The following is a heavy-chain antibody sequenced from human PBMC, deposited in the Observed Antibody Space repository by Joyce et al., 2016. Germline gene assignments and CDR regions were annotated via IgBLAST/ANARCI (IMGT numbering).Heavy chain of an antibody. Sequence: EVQLVESVGGLVQPGGSLRLSCAASGFTFSGYYLHWVRQAPGRGLVWVSRISQDGSSTTYADSVKGRFTVSRDNAKNTLYLQMNSLRAEDTAVYYCARDYDFDSGTFYMGYDYWGQGTLVTVSS. V-gene: IGHV3-74*01. CDR2: ISQDGSST. D-gene: IGHD3-22*01. CDR3: ARDYDFDSGTFYMGYDY. CDR1: GFTFSGYY. J-gene: IGHJ4*02.